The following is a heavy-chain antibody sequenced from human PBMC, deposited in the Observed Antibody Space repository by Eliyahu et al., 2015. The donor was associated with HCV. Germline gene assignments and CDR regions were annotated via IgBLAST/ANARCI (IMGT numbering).Heavy chain of an antibody. CDR3: ARDQTPPRYCSSTSCPTGYFDY. D-gene: IGHD2-2*01. Sequence: QVQLQESGPGLVXPSETLSLTCPVSGGSXSXGXYXWSWXRQPPGKGLEWIGYIYYSGSTNYNPSLKSRVTISVDTSKNQFSLKLSSVTAADTAVYYCARDQTPPRYCSSTSCPTGYFDYWGQGTLVTVSS. V-gene: IGHV4-61*01. J-gene: IGHJ4*02. CDR2: IYYSGST. CDR1: GGSXSXGXYX.